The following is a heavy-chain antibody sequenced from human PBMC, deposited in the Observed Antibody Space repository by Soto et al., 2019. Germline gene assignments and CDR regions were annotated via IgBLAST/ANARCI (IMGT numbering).Heavy chain of an antibody. J-gene: IGHJ6*02. CDR1: GGSISRSSYY. V-gene: IGHV4-39*01. CDR2: IYYSGST. D-gene: IGHD6-13*01. Sequence: SETRSLTCTVSGGSISRSSYYWVWIRQPPGKGLEWIGSIYYSGSTYYNPSLKSRVTISVDTSKNQFSLKLSSVTAADTAVYYCASPGIAAAGTRWYYYYGMDVWGQGTTVTVSS. CDR3: ASPGIAAAGTRWYYYYGMDV.